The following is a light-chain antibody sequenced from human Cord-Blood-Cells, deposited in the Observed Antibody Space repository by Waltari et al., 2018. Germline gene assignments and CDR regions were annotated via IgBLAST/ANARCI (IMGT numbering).Light chain of an antibody. J-gene: IGKJ2*01. CDR3: QQRGNSPLYT. Sequence: VTFTCRASQSVSSYLAWYQQKPGQAPRFLIYDAANSGTGIPGVTGVSACAIHFSLTISSLEPEDFAVYYCQQRGNSPLYTFGQGTKLEIK. CDR2: DAA. CDR1: QSVSSY. V-gene: IGKV3-11*01.